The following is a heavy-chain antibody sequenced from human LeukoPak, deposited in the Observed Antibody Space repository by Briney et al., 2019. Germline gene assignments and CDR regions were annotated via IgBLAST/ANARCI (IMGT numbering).Heavy chain of an antibody. D-gene: IGHD4-17*01. V-gene: IGHV4-39*01. Sequence: PSETLSLTCIVSGGSISSSSYYWGWIRQPPGKGLEWIGSIYYSGSTYYNPSLKSRVTISVDTSKNQFSLKLSSVTAADTAVYYCARQNQASPYDYGDSFDYWGQGTLVTVSS. CDR2: IYYSGST. CDR3: ARQNQASPYDYGDSFDY. CDR1: GGSISSSSYY. J-gene: IGHJ4*02.